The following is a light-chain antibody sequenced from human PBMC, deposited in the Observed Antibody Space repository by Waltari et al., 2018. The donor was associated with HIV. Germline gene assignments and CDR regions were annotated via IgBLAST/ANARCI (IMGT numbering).Light chain of an antibody. Sequence: QSVLTQPPSVSGAPGPRLTISCTGSSPTIGAGSDVHWYQQIAGAAPKLLIYGDNNRPSGVPDRFSGSKSGTSASLAITGLQAEDAADYYCQSYDSSLVFGGGTKLTV. CDR3: QSYDSSLV. J-gene: IGLJ2*01. V-gene: IGLV1-40*01. CDR2: GDN. CDR1: SPTIGAGSD.